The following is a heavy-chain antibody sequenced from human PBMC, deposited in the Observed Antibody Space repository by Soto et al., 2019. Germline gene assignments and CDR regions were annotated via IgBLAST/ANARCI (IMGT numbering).Heavy chain of an antibody. CDR2: VSYDGSTT. J-gene: IGHJ4*02. Sequence: QVQLVESGGGLVQPGRSRTLSCAASGFAFGRYGMHWVRQAPGKGLEWVAVVSYDGSTTYYADSVKGRFTISRDNSKSALFLRMNSLRRNDTAVYYCAKGMEEGAVLDSWGQGILVIVSS. CDR3: AKGMEEGAVLDS. V-gene: IGHV3-30*18. CDR1: GFAFGRYG. D-gene: IGHD1-26*01.